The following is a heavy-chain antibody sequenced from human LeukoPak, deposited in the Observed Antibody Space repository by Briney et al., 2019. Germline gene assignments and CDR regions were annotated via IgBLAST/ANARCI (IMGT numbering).Heavy chain of an antibody. V-gene: IGHV3-30*03. CDR2: ISYDGSNK. D-gene: IGHD5-18*01. CDR3: ARGGGYSYGSFDY. CDR1: GFTFGSYG. Sequence: GGSLRLSCAASGFTFGSYGMHWVRQAPGKGLEWVAVISYDGSNKYYADSVKGRFTISRDNSKNTLYLQMNSLRAEDTAVYYCARGGGYSYGSFDYWGQGTLATVSS. J-gene: IGHJ4*02.